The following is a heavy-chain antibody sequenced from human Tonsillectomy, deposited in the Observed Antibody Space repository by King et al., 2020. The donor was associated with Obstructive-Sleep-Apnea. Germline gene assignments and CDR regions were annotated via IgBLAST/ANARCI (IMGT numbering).Heavy chain of an antibody. Sequence: QLQESGPGLVKPSETLSLTCTVSGGSISSYYWSWIRQPPGKGLEWIGYIYYSGSTNYNPSFKSRVTISVDTSKNQFSLKLSSVTAADTAVYYCARSYYYDSSGPFDYWGQGTLVTVSS. J-gene: IGHJ4*02. CDR2: IYYSGST. CDR1: GGSISSYY. CDR3: ARSYYYDSSGPFDY. V-gene: IGHV4-59*08. D-gene: IGHD3-22*01.